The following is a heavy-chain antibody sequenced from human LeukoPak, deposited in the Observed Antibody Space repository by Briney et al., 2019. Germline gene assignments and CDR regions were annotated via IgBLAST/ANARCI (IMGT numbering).Heavy chain of an antibody. Sequence: ASVKVSCKASGYTFTSYYMHWVRQAPGQGLEWMGIINPSGGSTSYAQKFQGRVTMTRDTSTSTVYMELSSLRSEDTAVYYCARDLGDCSSTSCYADAFDIWGQGTMVTVSP. CDR3: ARDLGDCSSTSCYADAFDI. CDR2: INPSGGST. J-gene: IGHJ3*02. CDR1: GYTFTSYY. V-gene: IGHV1-46*01. D-gene: IGHD2-2*01.